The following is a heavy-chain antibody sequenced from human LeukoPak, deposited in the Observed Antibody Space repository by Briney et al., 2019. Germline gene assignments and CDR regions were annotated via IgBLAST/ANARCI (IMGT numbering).Heavy chain of an antibody. CDR3: AKTRPLDSSSWSHGDY. V-gene: IGHV3-23*01. CDR1: GFTFSSYA. Sequence: GGSLRLSCAASGFTFSSYAMSWVRQAPGKGLEWVSAISGTGDSTYYGDSVKGRFTISRDNSKNTLYLQMNSLRAEDTAVYYCAKTRPLDSSSWSHGDYWGQGTLVTVSS. D-gene: IGHD6-13*01. CDR2: ISGTGDST. J-gene: IGHJ4*02.